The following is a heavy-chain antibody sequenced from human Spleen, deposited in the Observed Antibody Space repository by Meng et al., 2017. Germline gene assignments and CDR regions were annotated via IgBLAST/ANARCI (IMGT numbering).Heavy chain of an antibody. CDR3: ARDRLTTVED. D-gene: IGHD4-23*01. CDR2: ISYDGSNK. CDR1: GFTFSSYA. V-gene: IGHV3-30*04. J-gene: IGHJ4*02. Sequence: GESLKISCAASGFTFSSYAMHWVRQAPGKGLEWVAVISYDGSNKYYADSVKGRFTISRDNSKNTLYLQMNSLRAEDTAVYYCARDRLTTVEDWGQGTLVTVSS.